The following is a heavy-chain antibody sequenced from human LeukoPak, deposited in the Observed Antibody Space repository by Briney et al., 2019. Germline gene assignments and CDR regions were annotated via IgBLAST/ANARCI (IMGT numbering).Heavy chain of an antibody. CDR1: GFTFGSYA. Sequence: HPGGPLRLSCAASGFTFGSYAMHWVRQAPGKGLEWVAVISYDGSNKYYADSVKGRFTISRDNSKNTVYLQMNSLRAEDTAVYYCARQGNYGSGSYVRDAFDIWGQGTMVTVSS. V-gene: IGHV3-30-3*01. J-gene: IGHJ3*02. CDR3: ARQGNYGSGSYVRDAFDI. CDR2: ISYDGSNK. D-gene: IGHD3-10*01.